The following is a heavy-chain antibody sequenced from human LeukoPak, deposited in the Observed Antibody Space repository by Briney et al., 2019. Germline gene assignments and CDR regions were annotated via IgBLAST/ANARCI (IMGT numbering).Heavy chain of an antibody. Sequence: GGSLRLSCAASGFTFTDHYMSWIRQAPGKGLEWVSYISSGSTYTNYADSVRGRFTISRDNAKNSLYLQMNSLRAEDTAVYYCAREFSDIVVVPAAAYYYYYGMDVWGQGTTVTVSS. CDR1: GFTFTDHY. D-gene: IGHD2-2*01. V-gene: IGHV3-11*06. CDR3: AREFSDIVVVPAAAYYYYYGMDV. J-gene: IGHJ6*02. CDR2: ISSGSTYT.